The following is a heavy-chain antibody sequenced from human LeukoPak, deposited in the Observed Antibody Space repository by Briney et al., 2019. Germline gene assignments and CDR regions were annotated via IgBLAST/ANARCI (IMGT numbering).Heavy chain of an antibody. D-gene: IGHD5-24*01. CDR3: AMATGWLSFDY. Sequence: GGSLRLSCAASGFTFSRYWMSWVRQAPGKGLEWVSVIYSGGSTYYADSVKGRFTISRDNSKNTLYLQMNSLRDDDTAVYHCAMATGWLSFDYWGQGSLVTVSS. J-gene: IGHJ4*02. V-gene: IGHV3-66*01. CDR1: GFTFSRYW. CDR2: IYSGGST.